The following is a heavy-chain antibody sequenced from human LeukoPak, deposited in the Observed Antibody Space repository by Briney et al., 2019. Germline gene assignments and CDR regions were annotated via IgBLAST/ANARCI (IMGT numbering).Heavy chain of an antibody. D-gene: IGHD2-15*01. V-gene: IGHV1-8*01. J-gene: IGHJ3*01. CDR3: ARATYPAYCSGGTRYSTQDAFDL. CDR1: GYTFTSYD. CDR2: MNPNSGNT. Sequence: ASVKVSCKASGYTFTSYDINWVRQATGQGLEWMGWMNPNSGNTGYAQKFQGRVTMTRNTSISTAYMELSSLRSDDTAVYYCARATYPAYCSGGTRYSTQDAFDLWGQGTMVAVSS.